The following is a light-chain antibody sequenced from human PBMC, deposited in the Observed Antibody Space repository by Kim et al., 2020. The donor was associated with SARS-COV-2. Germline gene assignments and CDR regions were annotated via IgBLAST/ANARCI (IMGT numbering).Light chain of an antibody. CDR3: SSYAGNNNLV. V-gene: IGLV2-8*01. CDR2: EVS. Sequence: PGQSVTISCTGTSSDVGGYNYVSWYQQHPGKAPKLMIYEVSKRPSGVPDRLSGSKSGNTASLTVSGLQAEDEADYYCSSYAGNNNLVFGGGTKLTVL. CDR1: SSDVGGYNY. J-gene: IGLJ3*02.